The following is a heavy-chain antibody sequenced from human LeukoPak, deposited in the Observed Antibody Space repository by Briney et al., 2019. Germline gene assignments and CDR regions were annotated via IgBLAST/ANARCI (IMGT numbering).Heavy chain of an antibody. CDR2: VSGSGAYT. CDR1: GFTFSNYA. J-gene: IGHJ6*02. V-gene: IGHV3-23*01. CDR3: AKARDIVVVPAAMCALDV. Sequence: GGSLRLSCAATGFTFSNYAMNWVREAPGKGLEWVSAVSGSGAYTYYVDSVRGRFTISRDNSKNTRYLQLNSLTAEDTAVYYCAKARDIVVVPAAMCALDVWGQGTTVTVSS. D-gene: IGHD2-2*01.